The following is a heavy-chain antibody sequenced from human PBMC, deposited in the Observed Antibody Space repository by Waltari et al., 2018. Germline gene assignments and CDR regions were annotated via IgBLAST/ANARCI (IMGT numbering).Heavy chain of an antibody. D-gene: IGHD2-2*01. Sequence: HVQLQESGPGLVKPSETLSLTCTVSGGSISSYYCRWIRQPPGNGPEWIGYIYYSGSTNYNPSLKSRVTISVDTSKNQFSLKLSSVTAADTAVYYCARDIPYCSSTSCHYGGAFDIWSQGTMVTVSS. V-gene: IGHV4-59*01. CDR1: GGSISSYY. CDR2: IYYSGST. J-gene: IGHJ3*02. CDR3: ARDIPYCSSTSCHYGGAFDI.